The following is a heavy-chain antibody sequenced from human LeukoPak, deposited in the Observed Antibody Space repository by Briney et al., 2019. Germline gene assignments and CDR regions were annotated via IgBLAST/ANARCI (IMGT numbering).Heavy chain of an antibody. CDR2: IKQDGTEK. V-gene: IGHV3-7*01. J-gene: IGHJ4*02. D-gene: IGHD1-1*01. CDR3: ASGELDSLYYFDF. CDR1: GFTFTTYW. Sequence: TGGSLRLSCAASGFTFTTYWMSWVRQAPGKGLEWVANIKQDGTEKYYVDSVKGRFTISRDNAKNTLYLQMNSLRAEDTAVYYCASGELDSLYYFDFWGQGTLVTVSS.